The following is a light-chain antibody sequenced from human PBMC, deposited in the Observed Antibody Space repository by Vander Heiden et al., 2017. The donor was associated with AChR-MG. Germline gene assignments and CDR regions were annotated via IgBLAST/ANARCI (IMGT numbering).Light chain of an antibody. V-gene: IGKV1-9*01. CDR3: QQRKSYPLT. Sequence: IHLTQSPATRSASVGDRVTIPCRASQGISSYLTWYQQKPGKAPKLLIYAASTMQSGVPARFSGSGSGTDFTLTISSLQPEDFATYYCQQRKSYPLTFGGGTKVEIK. CDR1: QGISSY. CDR2: AAS. J-gene: IGKJ4*01.